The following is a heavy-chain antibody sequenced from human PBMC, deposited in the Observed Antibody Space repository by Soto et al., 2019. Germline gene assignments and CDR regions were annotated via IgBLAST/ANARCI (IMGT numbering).Heavy chain of an antibody. J-gene: IGHJ4*02. Sequence: SGPTLVNPTQTLTLTCTFSGFSLSTSGMCVSWIRQPPGKALEWPALIDWDDDKYYSTSLKTRLTISKDTSKNQVVLTMTNMDPVDTATYYCANTYYDILTGYYLFDYWGQGTLVTVSS. CDR2: IDWDDDK. CDR1: GFSLSTSGMC. V-gene: IGHV2-70*01. CDR3: ANTYYDILTGYYLFDY. D-gene: IGHD3-9*01.